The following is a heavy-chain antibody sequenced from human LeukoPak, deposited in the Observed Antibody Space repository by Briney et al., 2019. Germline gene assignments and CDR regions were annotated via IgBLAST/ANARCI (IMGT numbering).Heavy chain of an antibody. J-gene: IGHJ4*02. Sequence: SVKVSCKASGFTFTSSAVQWARQARGQRLAWIGWIVVGSGNTNYAQKFQERVTITRDMSTSTAYMELSSLRSEDTAVYYCAAGPWEPIGSDYWGQGTLVTVSS. D-gene: IGHD1-26*01. CDR3: AAGPWEPIGSDY. V-gene: IGHV1-58*01. CDR1: GFTFTSSA. CDR2: IVVGSGNT.